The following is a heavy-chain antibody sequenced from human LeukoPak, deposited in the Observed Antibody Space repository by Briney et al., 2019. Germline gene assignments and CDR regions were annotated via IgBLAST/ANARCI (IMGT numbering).Heavy chain of an antibody. Sequence: PGGSLRLSCVASGFSFSSYWMSWVRQAPGKGLEWVANIKQDGSEKYYVDSVKGRFTISRDNAKNSLYLQMNSLRAEGTAVYYCAREGEALLWFGEVYYYYYYGMDVWGQGTTVTVSS. J-gene: IGHJ6*02. CDR2: IKQDGSEK. D-gene: IGHD3-10*01. V-gene: IGHV3-7*01. CDR1: GFSFSSYW. CDR3: AREGEALLWFGEVYYYYYYGMDV.